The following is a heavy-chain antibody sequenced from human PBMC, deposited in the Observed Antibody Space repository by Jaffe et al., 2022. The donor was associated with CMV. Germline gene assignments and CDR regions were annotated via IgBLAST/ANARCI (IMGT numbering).Heavy chain of an antibody. CDR2: ISYDGSNK. V-gene: IGHV3-30*18. CDR3: AKLTATTVTTVDY. J-gene: IGHJ4*02. Sequence: QVQLVESGGGVVQPGRSLRLSCAASGFTFSSYGMHWVRQAPGKGLEWVAVISYDGSNKYYADSVKGRFTISRDNSKNTLYLQMNSLRAEDTAVYYCAKLTATTVTTVDYWGQGTLVTVSS. D-gene: IGHD4-17*01. CDR1: GFTFSSYG.